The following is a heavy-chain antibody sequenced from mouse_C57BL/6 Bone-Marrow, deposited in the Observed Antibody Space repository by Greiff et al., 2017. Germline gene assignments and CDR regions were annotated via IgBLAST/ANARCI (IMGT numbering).Heavy chain of an antibody. V-gene: IGHV1-81*01. Sequence: LQQSGPELVRPGASVKMSCKASGYTFTSYGISWVKQSTGQGLEWIGEIDPRSGNTNYNEKFKGKATLTADKSSSTAYMELRSLTSEDSAVYFCASGDWDYWGQGTTLTVSA. J-gene: IGHJ2*01. CDR3: ASGDWDY. D-gene: IGHD3-3*01. CDR2: IDPRSGNT. CDR1: GYTFTSYG.